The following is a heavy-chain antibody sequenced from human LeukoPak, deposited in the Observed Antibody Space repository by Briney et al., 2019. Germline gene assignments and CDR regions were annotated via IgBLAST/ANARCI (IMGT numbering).Heavy chain of an antibody. CDR2: ISGSGGST. V-gene: IGHV3-23*01. Sequence: GGSLRLSCAASGFTFSSYAMSWVRQAPGKGLEWVSAISGSGGSTYYADSVKGRFTISRDNSKNTLYLQMNSLRAEDTAVYYCAKDHPSGSYAHSTIFDYWGQGTLVTVSS. D-gene: IGHD1-26*01. CDR3: AKDHPSGSYAHSTIFDY. J-gene: IGHJ4*02. CDR1: GFTFSSYA.